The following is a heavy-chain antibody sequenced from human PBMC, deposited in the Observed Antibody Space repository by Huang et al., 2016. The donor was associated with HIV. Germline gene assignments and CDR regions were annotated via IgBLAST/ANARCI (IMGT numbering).Heavy chain of an antibody. V-gene: IGHV3-30*03. D-gene: IGHD6-13*01. J-gene: IGHJ3*01. CDR2: TLYDGDNY. CDR3: TREGGNLEGIYDAFDV. CDR1: VFPLQIVF. Sequence: QVQLVESGGGVVDPGKSLRISCTASVFPLQIVFVRLFRQTPGRGLEWGAVTLYDGDNYYYSDAVKGRFIISRDNSRNTLFLQMNSLRVDDTAVYYFTREGGNLEGIYDAFDVWGQGTRVTVSS.